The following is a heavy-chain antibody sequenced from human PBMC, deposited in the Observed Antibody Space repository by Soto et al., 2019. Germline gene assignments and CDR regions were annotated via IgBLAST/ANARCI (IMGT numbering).Heavy chain of an antibody. Sequence: VQLAQSGAEMRKPGTSVKVSCKTSGYTFTSYSIHWVRQAPGESLDWMGWINTGKDNTEYSQKFQGRVSITRDTSATTAYMELSSLRSEDTAVYFCARGACSGGGCYSFYFDYWGQGTLVTVSS. J-gene: IGHJ4*02. CDR2: INTGKDNT. D-gene: IGHD2-15*01. CDR1: GYTFTSYS. V-gene: IGHV1-3*04. CDR3: ARGACSGGGCYSFYFDY.